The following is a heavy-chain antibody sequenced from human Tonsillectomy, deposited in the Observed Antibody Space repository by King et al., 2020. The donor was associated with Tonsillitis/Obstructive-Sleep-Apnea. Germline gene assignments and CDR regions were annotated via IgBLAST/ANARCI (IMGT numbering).Heavy chain of an antibody. D-gene: IGHD2-8*01. V-gene: IGHV3-15*07. CDR2: IKSKGGGETT. J-gene: IGHJ4*02. CDR1: GFTFSDAW. CDR3: IGDTLMVYNFHY. Sequence: VQLVESGGGLVRPGGSLRLSCAASGFTFSDAWMNWVRQVPGKGLEWVGRIKSKGGGETTDYAAPLKGRFTIPRDDSKNTLFLQMNSLGAEDTAVYYCIGDTLMVYNFHYWGQGTLVTVS.